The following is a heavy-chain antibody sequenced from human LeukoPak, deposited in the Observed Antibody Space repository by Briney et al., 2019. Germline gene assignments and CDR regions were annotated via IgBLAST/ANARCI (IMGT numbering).Heavy chain of an antibody. CDR1: GGSISSNSNY. D-gene: IGHD2-21*01. Sequence: SETLSLTCTVSGGSISSNSNYWAWIRQPPGRGREWIGSISYGGSTYYSPSLESRVTISVDTSKNQFSLNLSSVTAADTAVYYCARQALWFFDHWGQGTLVTVSS. V-gene: IGHV4-39*01. J-gene: IGHJ4*02. CDR3: ARQALWFFDH. CDR2: ISYGGST.